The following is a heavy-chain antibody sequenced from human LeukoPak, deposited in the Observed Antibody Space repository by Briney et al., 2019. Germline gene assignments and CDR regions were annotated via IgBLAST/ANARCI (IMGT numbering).Heavy chain of an antibody. J-gene: IGHJ3*02. CDR2: ISGSGGST. Sequence: GGSLRLSCAASGFTFSSYAMSWVRQAPGKGLEWVSAISGSGGSTYYADSVKGQFTISRDNSKNTLYLQMNSLRAEDTAVYYCAKDSEYYDYVWGSYGDAFDIWGQGTMVTVSS. CDR3: AKDSEYYDYVWGSYGDAFDI. D-gene: IGHD3-16*01. CDR1: GFTFSSYA. V-gene: IGHV3-23*01.